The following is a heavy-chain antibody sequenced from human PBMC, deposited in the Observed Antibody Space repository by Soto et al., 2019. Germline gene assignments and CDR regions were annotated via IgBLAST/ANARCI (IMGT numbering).Heavy chain of an antibody. V-gene: IGHV2-5*01. J-gene: IGHJ6*02. D-gene: IGHD3-10*02. CDR2: IYWNGNE. CDR1: GFSFTASGVG. CDR3: AHEPSGYYYVMDV. Sequence: QITLRESGPTLVKPTQTLTVTCSFSGFSFTASGVGVGWFRQPPGQALQWLAFIYWNGNERYSPSLNKRLTVTKDTSKNQVVLTMTNVDPVDTATYFCAHEPSGYYYVMDVWGPGTNVTVSS.